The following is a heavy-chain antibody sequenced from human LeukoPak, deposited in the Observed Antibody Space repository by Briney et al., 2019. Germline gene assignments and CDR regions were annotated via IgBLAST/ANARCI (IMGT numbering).Heavy chain of an antibody. V-gene: IGHV1-69*05. Sequence: SVKVSCKASGGTFSSYVISWVRQTPGQGLEWMGGINPIFGTPFYAQRFQGRVTITMDGSTSTAYMELSSLRSEDTAVYYCARNQTFGDSSWSWFDPWGQGTLVTVSA. CDR2: INPIFGTP. J-gene: IGHJ5*02. CDR1: GGTFSSYV. CDR3: ARNQTFGDSSWSWFDP. D-gene: IGHD4-17*01.